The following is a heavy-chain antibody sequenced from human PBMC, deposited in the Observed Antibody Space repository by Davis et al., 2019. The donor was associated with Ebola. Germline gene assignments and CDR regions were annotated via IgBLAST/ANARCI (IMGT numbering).Heavy chain of an antibody. J-gene: IGHJ4*02. D-gene: IGHD2/OR15-2a*01. Sequence: GESLKPPCSAPGFTLSNYAMHRVRQAPGKGLEYVSGMSSNGGRTYYADSVRDRLTISRDNAKNTLYLQFSSVRTEETAVYYCVKDLSFFFNHFDHWGQGTLVTVSS. V-gene: IGHV3-64D*06. CDR2: MSSNGGRT. CDR1: GFTLSNYA. CDR3: VKDLSFFFNHFDH.